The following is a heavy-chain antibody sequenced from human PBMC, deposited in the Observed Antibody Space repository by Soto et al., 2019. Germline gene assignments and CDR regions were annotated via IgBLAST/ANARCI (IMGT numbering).Heavy chain of an antibody. CDR3: ARAYRQVVAGSFYSYYYCMDV. D-gene: IGHD6-19*01. V-gene: IGHV3-48*02. Sequence: EVQLVESGGGLVQPGGSLRLSCEASGFTFSSYSMNWVRQAPGKGLEWVSYISSSSSTIYYADSVKGRFTISRDNVKKSLYLQMSRLRDEATALYYCARAYRQVVAGSFYSYYYCMDVWGQGTTVTVSS. CDR1: GFTFSSYS. CDR2: ISSSSSTI. J-gene: IGHJ6*02.